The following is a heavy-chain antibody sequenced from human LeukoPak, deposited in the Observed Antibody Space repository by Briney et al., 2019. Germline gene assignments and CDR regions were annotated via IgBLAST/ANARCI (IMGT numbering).Heavy chain of an antibody. CDR2: IYDSGST. Sequence: PSETLSLTCTVSGGSIRSSYYYWGWIRQPPGKGREWVGSIYDSGSTYYNPSLKSRVTISVDTSKNQFSLKLSSVTAADTAVYYCAVVSYYDSSGYYFAGAFDYWGQGTLVTVSS. CDR3: AVVSYYDSSGYYFAGAFDY. D-gene: IGHD3-22*01. CDR1: GGSIRSSYYY. V-gene: IGHV4-39*01. J-gene: IGHJ4*02.